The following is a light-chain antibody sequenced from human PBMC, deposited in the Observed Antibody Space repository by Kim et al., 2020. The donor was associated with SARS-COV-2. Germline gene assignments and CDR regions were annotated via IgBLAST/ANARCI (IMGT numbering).Light chain of an antibody. Sequence: MLTVSCSGRSPNIGTNYVFWYQRLPGTPPKPLSSRNDQRPSGFPDRVSGSKSGTSASLTISGLRSEDEADYYCAAWDDSLGGRWLFGGGTQLTVL. V-gene: IGLV1-47*01. CDR2: RND. CDR3: AAWDDSLGGRWL. CDR1: SPNIGTNY. J-gene: IGLJ3*02.